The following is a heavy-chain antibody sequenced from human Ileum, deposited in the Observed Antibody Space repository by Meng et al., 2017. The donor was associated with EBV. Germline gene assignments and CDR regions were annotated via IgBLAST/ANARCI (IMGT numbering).Heavy chain of an antibody. Sequence: LHESVPGIVKPSGPPARTGSVSGGSISSSNWWSWVRQPPGKGLEWIGEIYHSGSTNYNPSLKSRVTMSVDKSKNQFSLNLSSVTAADTAVYYCARVGQWLPIDYWGQGTLVTVSS. D-gene: IGHD6-19*01. V-gene: IGHV4-4*02. CDR1: GGSISSSNW. CDR2: IYHSGST. CDR3: ARVGQWLPIDY. J-gene: IGHJ4*02.